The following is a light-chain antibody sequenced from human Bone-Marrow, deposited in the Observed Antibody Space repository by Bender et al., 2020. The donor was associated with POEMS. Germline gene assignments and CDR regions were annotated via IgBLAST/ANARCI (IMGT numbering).Light chain of an antibody. CDR3: AAWDAGLIGGV. CDR1: NSNIGTNA. V-gene: IGLV1-44*01. CDR2: SDN. Sequence: QSVLTQPPSASGTPGQRVTISCSGSNSNIGTNAVNWYQQFPGTAPKLLIYSDNQRPSGVPDRFYAFKSGTSASLAISGLQAEDEADYYCAAWDAGLIGGVFGGGTKLNVL. J-gene: IGLJ3*02.